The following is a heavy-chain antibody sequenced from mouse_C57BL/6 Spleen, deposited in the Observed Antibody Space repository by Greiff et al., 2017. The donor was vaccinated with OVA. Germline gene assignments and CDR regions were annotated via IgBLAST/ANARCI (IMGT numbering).Heavy chain of an antibody. V-gene: IGHV2-5*01. CDR1: GFSLTSYG. Sequence: VQLQQSGPGLVQPSQSLSITCTVSGFSLTSYGVHWVRQSPGKGLEWLGVIWRGGSTDYNAAFMSRLSIYKDNSKIQVFFKMNSLQADDPAIYYCAKWAAFTTVVAKGYFDVWGTGTTVTVSS. D-gene: IGHD1-1*01. J-gene: IGHJ1*03. CDR2: IWRGGST. CDR3: AKWAAFTTVVAKGYFDV.